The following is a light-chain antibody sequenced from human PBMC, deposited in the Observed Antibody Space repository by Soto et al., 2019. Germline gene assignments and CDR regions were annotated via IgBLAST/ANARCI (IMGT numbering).Light chain of an antibody. J-gene: IGKJ4*01. CDR3: QQRSDWPCT. CDR1: QSFNSIY. V-gene: IGKV3D-20*02. CDR2: GAS. Sequence: EIVLTQSPGTLSLSPGERATLSCRASQSFNSIYLAWYQQKPGQAPRLLIYGASSRATGIPDRFSGSGSGTDFTLTISSLEPEDFAVYYCQQRSDWPCTFGGGTKVEIK.